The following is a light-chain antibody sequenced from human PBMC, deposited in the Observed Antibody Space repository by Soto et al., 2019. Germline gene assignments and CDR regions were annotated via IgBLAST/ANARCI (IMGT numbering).Light chain of an antibody. CDR1: QSVASY. CDR3: QQYNNWPAIT. V-gene: IGKV3D-15*01. Sequence: EIVLTQSPGTLSLSPGERATLSCRASQSVASYYLAWFQQKPGQAPRLLIYGASIRATGIPDRFSGSGSGTEFTLTISSLQSEDFAVYYCQQYNNWPAITFGQGTRLEIK. CDR2: GAS. J-gene: IGKJ5*01.